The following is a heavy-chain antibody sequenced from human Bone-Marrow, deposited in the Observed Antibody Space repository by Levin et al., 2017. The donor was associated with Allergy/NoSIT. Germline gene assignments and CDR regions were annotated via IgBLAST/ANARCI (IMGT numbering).Heavy chain of an antibody. Sequence: SETLSLTCTVSGDSIISATYYWGWVRQPPGKGLEWIGCVYFSGSTYLSPFLKSRVTMSVDTSRSHFSLNLSSVTAADTAVYYCARVPALRFLDWFLDYWGRGVLVTVSS. CDR1: GDSIISATYY. CDR2: VYFSGST. D-gene: IGHD3-9*01. J-gene: IGHJ4*02. V-gene: IGHV4-39*02. CDR3: ARVPALRFLDWFLDY.